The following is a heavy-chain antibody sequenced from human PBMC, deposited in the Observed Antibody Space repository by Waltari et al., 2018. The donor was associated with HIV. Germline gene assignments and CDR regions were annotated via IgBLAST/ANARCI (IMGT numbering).Heavy chain of an antibody. V-gene: IGHV1-18*01. CDR2: INSGKT. Sequence: QVQLVQSGAEVKKPGASVKVSCKASGYTFQSYGITWVRQAPGQGLEWVGWINSGKTDYAEKFQGRVTVTTDTSTDTAYMELRSLRSDDTAVYYCARVDWVGATQPGWFDPWAQGTLITVSS. D-gene: IGHD1-26*01. J-gene: IGHJ5*02. CDR1: GYTFQSYG. CDR3: ARVDWVGATQPGWFDP.